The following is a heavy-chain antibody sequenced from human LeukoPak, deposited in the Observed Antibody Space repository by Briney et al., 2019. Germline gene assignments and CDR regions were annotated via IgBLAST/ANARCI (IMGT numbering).Heavy chain of an antibody. V-gene: IGHV4-39*07. CDR2: IYYSGST. Sequence: PSETLSLTCTVSGGSISSSSYYWGWIRQPPGKGLEWIGSIYYSGSTYYNPSLKSRVTISVDTSKNQFSLKLSSVTAADTAVYYCARVIAVGESNWFDPWGQGTLVTVSS. CDR1: GGSISSSSYY. D-gene: IGHD6-19*01. CDR3: ARVIAVGESNWFDP. J-gene: IGHJ5*02.